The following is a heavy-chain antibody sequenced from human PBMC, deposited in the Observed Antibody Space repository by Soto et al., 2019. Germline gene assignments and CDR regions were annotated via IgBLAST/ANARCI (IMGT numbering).Heavy chain of an antibody. CDR1: GFTVSNNY. CDR2: IYSGGDT. J-gene: IGHJ3*02. CDR3: AREVETFDI. Sequence: ELQLVESGGGLVQPGGSLRLSCAASGFTVSNNYMSWVRQAPGKGLEWISIIYSGGDTYYADSVKGRFTISRDNSKNTVYLQMNSLRAEDTAVYYCAREVETFDIWGQGTVVTVSS. V-gene: IGHV3-66*01.